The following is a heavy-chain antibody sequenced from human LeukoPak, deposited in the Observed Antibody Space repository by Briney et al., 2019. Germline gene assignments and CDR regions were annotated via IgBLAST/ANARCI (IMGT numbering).Heavy chain of an antibody. CDR3: ARSAFDI. J-gene: IGHJ3*02. Sequence: ASVKVSCKASGYSFVGYGITWVRQAPGQGLEWMGWMNPNSGNTGYAQKFQGRVTMTRNTSISTAYMELSSLRSEDTAVYYCARSAFDIWGQGTMVTVSS. V-gene: IGHV1-8*02. CDR2: MNPNSGNT. CDR1: GYSFVGYG.